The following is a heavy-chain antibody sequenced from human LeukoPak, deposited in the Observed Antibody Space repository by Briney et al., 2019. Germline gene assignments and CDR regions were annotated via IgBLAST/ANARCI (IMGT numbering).Heavy chain of an antibody. J-gene: IGHJ4*02. D-gene: IGHD7-27*01. Sequence: GRSLRLSCAASGFPFSNCAMHWVRQAPGKGLGWVAIISLDSTNKYYADSVKGRFTISRDNSKNTLYLQMNSLRSEDTAVYYCARDSWGPDYWGQGTLVIVSS. CDR2: ISLDSTNK. CDR3: ARDSWGPDY. CDR1: GFPFSNCA. V-gene: IGHV3-30*03.